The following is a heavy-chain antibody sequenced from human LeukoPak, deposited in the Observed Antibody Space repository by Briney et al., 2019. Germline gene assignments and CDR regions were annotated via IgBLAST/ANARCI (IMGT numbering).Heavy chain of an antibody. CDR3: ARWATMVRGVIITSWFDP. J-gene: IGHJ5*02. CDR1: GFTFSSYG. V-gene: IGHV3-30*19. Sequence: GGSLRLSCAASGFTFSSYGMHWVRQAPGKGLEGVAAIWYDGSNKYYADSVKGRFTISRDNSKNTLYLQMNSLRAEDTAVYYCARWATMVRGVIITSWFDPWGQGTLVTVSS. CDR2: IWYDGSNK. D-gene: IGHD3-10*01.